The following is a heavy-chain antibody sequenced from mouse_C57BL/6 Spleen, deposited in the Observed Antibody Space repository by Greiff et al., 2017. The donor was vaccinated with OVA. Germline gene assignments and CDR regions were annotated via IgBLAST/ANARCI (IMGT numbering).Heavy chain of an antibody. J-gene: IGHJ2*01. Sequence: QVQLQQSGPELVKPGASVKISCKASGYTFTDYYINWVKQRPGQGLEWIGWIFPGSGSTYYNEKFKGKATLTVDKSSSTAYMLLSSLTSEDSAVYFCARRGGYDYVSYFDYWGQGTTLTVSS. CDR2: IFPGSGST. V-gene: IGHV1-75*01. CDR3: ARRGGYDYVSYFDY. CDR1: GYTFTDYY. D-gene: IGHD2-4*01.